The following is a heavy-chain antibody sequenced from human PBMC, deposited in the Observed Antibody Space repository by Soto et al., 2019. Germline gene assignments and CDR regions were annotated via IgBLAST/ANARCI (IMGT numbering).Heavy chain of an antibody. D-gene: IGHD2-15*01. CDR1: GFTFSSYA. CDR3: ASLHCSGGSCPDY. V-gene: IGHV3-23*01. CDR2: ISGSGSTI. Sequence: GGSLRLSCAASGFTFSSYAMSWVRQAPGKGLEWVSLISGSGSTIYYADSVKGRFTISRDNSKNTLYLQMNSLRAEDTAVYYCASLHCSGGSCPDYWGQGTLVTVSS. J-gene: IGHJ4*02.